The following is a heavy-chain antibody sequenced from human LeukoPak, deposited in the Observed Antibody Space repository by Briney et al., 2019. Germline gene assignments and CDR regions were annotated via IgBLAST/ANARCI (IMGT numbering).Heavy chain of an antibody. J-gene: IGHJ4*02. D-gene: IGHD6-19*01. V-gene: IGHV1-2*02. CDR3: ARGRLRAVAGRTSDY. CDR1: GYTSTGYY. CDR2: INPNSGGT. Sequence: ASVKVSCKAPGYTSTGYYMHWVRQAPGQGLEWMGWINPNSGGTNYAQKFQGRVTMTRDTSISTAYMELSRLRSDGTAVYYCARGRLRAVAGRTSDYWGQGTLVTVSS.